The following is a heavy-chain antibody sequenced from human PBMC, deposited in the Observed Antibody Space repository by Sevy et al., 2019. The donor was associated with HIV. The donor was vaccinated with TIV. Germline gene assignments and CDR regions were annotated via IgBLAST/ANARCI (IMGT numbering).Heavy chain of an antibody. Sequence: GGSLRLSCAASGFTFSSYAMSWVHQAPGKGLEWVSAISGSGGSTYYADSVKGRFTISRDNSKNTLYLQMNSLRAEDTAVYYCAKDRIRGWYVLTFDYWGQGTLVTVSS. CDR1: GFTFSSYA. V-gene: IGHV3-23*01. J-gene: IGHJ4*02. CDR2: ISGSGGST. D-gene: IGHD6-19*01. CDR3: AKDRIRGWYVLTFDY.